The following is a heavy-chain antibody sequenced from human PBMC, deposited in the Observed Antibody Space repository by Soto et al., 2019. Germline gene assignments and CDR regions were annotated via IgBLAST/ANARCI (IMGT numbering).Heavy chain of an antibody. D-gene: IGHD3-10*01. V-gene: IGHV3-21*01. CDR1: GFTFSSYA. J-gene: IGHJ6*03. CDR3: ARDRGITMVRGSYYMDV. CDR2: ISSSGSYI. Sequence: PGGSLRLSCAASGFTFSSYAMSWVRQAPGKGLEWVSAISSSGSYIYYADSVKGRFTISRDNAKNSLYLQMNSLRAEDTAVYYCARDRGITMVRGSYYMDVWGKGTTVTVSS.